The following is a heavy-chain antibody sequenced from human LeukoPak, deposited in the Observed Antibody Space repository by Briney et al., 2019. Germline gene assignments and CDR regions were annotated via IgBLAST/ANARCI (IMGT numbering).Heavy chain of an antibody. CDR1: GGSISSYH. V-gene: IGHV4-4*09. CDR3: ARPYSSGWSGAFDI. J-gene: IGHJ3*02. CDR2: IYTSGNT. D-gene: IGHD6-19*01. Sequence: SQTLSLTCTVSGGSISSYHWSWIRQPPGKGLEWIGNIYTSGNTNYNPSLKSRVAISVDTSKNQFSLKLNSVTAADTAVYYCARPYSSGWSGAFDIWGQGTMVTVSS.